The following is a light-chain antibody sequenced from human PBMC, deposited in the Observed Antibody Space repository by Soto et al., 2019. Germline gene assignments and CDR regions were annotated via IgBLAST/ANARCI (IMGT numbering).Light chain of an antibody. V-gene: IGLV1-51*01. Sequence: QSVLTQPPSVSAAPGQKVTISCSGSSSNIGSNYVSWYQQPPGTAPKLHIFDDSKRRSAIPDRSSGSKSATSAPLGTIGLQTGDEADYYCGTWVSSLSVVVSGGGTKVTVL. CDR2: DDS. CDR1: SSNIGSNY. J-gene: IGLJ3*02. CDR3: GTWVSSLSVVV.